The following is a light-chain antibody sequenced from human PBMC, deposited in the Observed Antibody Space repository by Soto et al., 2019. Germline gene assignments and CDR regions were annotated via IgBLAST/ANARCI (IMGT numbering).Light chain of an antibody. Sequence: EIVLTQSPATLSLSPGERSTLSCRASQSVGSFLAWYQQKPGQAPRLLIYNASNRATGIPARFSGSGSGTDFTLTISSLEPEEFAVYYCQQRSNWPYTFGQGTKLDIK. J-gene: IGKJ2*01. CDR3: QQRSNWPYT. V-gene: IGKV3-11*01. CDR2: NAS. CDR1: QSVGSF.